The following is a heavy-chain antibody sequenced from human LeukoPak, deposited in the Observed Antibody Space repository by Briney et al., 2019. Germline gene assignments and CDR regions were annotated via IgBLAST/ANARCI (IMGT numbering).Heavy chain of an antibody. J-gene: IGHJ6*02. CDR2: ISNSGGNT. D-gene: IGHD5-24*01. V-gene: IGHV3-23*01. CDR3: ARIREANMMAYYYGMDV. Sequence: GGSLRLSCAASGFTFSSYGMHRVRQAPGKGLDWVSAISNSGGNTYYAASVQGRFTISRDNSRNTLFLQMNSMRAEDTAVYFCARIREANMMAYYYGMDVWGQGTTVTVSS. CDR1: GFTFSSYG.